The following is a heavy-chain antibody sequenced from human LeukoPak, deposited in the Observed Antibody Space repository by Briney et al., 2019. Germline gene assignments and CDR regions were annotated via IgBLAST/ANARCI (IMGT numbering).Heavy chain of an antibody. V-gene: IGHV1-69*05. CDR2: IIPIFGTA. Sequence: SVKVSCKASGGTFSSYAISWVRQAPGQGLEWMGGIIPIFGTANYAQKFQGRVTITTDESTSTAYMELSSLRSEDTAVNYCARVSRGERPHYGAIDYWGQGTLVTVSS. D-gene: IGHD4-17*01. CDR1: GGTFSSYA. CDR3: ARVSRGERPHYGAIDY. J-gene: IGHJ4*02.